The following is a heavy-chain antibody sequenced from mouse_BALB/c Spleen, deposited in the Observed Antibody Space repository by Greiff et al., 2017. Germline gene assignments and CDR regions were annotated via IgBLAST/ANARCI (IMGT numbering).Heavy chain of an antibody. Sequence: VQLQQSGAELVRPGTSVKVSCKASGYAFTNYLIEWVKQRPGQGLAWIGVINPGSGGTNYNEKFKGKATLTADKSSSTAYMQLSSLTSDDYAVYFCARKGYGHYYAMDYWGQGTSVTVSS. D-gene: IGHD3-1*01. J-gene: IGHJ4*01. CDR2: INPGSGGT. CDR1: GYAFTNYL. V-gene: IGHV1-54*03. CDR3: ARKGYGHYYAMDY.